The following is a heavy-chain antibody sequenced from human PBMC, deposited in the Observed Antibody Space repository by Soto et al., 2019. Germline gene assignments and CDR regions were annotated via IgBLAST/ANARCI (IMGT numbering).Heavy chain of an antibody. V-gene: IGHV4-59*12. Sequence: SETLSLTCTVSGGSISSSYWSWIRQPPGKGLDWIGYIYDSGSTYYNSSLKSRVTMSVDTSKNQFSLKLSSVTAADTAVYYCARVRLDSYYYDSSGYEVFDYWGQGTLVTVSS. CDR3: ARVRLDSYYYDSSGYEVFDY. CDR2: IYDSGST. CDR1: GGSISSSY. J-gene: IGHJ4*02. D-gene: IGHD3-22*01.